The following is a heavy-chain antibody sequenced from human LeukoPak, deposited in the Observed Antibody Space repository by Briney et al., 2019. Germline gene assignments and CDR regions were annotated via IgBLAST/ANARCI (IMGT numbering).Heavy chain of an antibody. CDR1: GFTFSNYA. Sequence: GGSLRLSCAASGFTFSNYAMSWVRQAPGKGPEWVSSINDNGDNTYDADSVKGRFTISRDNSKNTLYLQMDSLRAEDTALYYCAKQGIYSYDIYPASSLYYFDYWGQGTLVTVSS. D-gene: IGHD5-18*01. J-gene: IGHJ4*02. CDR3: AKQGIYSYDIYPASSLYYFDY. CDR2: INDNGDNT. V-gene: IGHV3-23*01.